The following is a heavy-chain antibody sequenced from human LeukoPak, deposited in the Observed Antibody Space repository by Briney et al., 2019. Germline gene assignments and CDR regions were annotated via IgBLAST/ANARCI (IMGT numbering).Heavy chain of an antibody. D-gene: IGHD2-15*01. CDR2: INHSGST. Sequence: ASETLSLTCAVYGGSFSGQYWTWIRQFPGKGLEWIGEINHSGSTNYNPSLKSRVTMSKDTSKNHFSLRLSSVTAADTAVYYCARRLVDSGASQVSDHWGQGTLVTVSS. CDR1: GGSFSGQY. CDR3: ARRLVDSGASQVSDH. J-gene: IGHJ4*02. V-gene: IGHV4-34*01.